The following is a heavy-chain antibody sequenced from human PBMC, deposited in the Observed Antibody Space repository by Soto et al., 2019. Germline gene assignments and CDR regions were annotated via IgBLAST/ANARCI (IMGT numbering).Heavy chain of an antibody. CDR2: IYYSGST. Sequence: SETLSLTCTVSGGSISSSSYYWGWIRQPPGKGLEWIGSIYYSGSTYYNPSLKSRVTISVDTSKNQFSLKLSSVTAADTAVYYCARVLMGDRDYWGQGTLVTVSS. J-gene: IGHJ4*02. V-gene: IGHV4-39*01. D-gene: IGHD2-8*01. CDR3: ARVLMGDRDY. CDR1: GGSISSSSYY.